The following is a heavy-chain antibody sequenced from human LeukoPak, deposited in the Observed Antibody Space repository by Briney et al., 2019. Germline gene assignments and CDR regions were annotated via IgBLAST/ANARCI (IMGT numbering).Heavy chain of an antibody. Sequence: GGSLRLSCAASGFTFSSFAMSWVRQAPGKGLEWVSGISDSGGSTYYADSVKGRFTISRDNSKNTLYLQMNSPRAVDTAVYYCAKDGGGSLEWLPPMDVWGQGTTVTVSS. CDR3: AKDGGGSLEWLPPMDV. V-gene: IGHV3-23*01. J-gene: IGHJ6*02. CDR1: GFTFSSFA. D-gene: IGHD3-3*01. CDR2: ISDSGGST.